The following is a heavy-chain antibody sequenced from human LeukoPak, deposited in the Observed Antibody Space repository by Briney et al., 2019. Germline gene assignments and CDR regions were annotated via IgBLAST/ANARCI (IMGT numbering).Heavy chain of an antibody. V-gene: IGHV1-18*01. CDR3: ARDLTMVRGVRAAPISRAGY. J-gene: IGHJ4*02. Sequence: ASVKVSCKASGYTFTSYGISWVRQAPGQGLEWMGWISAYNGNTNYAQKPQGRVTMTTDTSTSTAYMELRSLRSDDTAVYYCARDLTMVRGVRAAPISRAGYWGQGTLVTVSS. CDR2: ISAYNGNT. D-gene: IGHD3-10*01. CDR1: GYTFTSYG.